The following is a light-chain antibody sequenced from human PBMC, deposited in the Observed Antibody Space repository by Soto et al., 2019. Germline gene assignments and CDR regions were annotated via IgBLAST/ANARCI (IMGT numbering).Light chain of an antibody. Sequence: QSALTQPRSVSGSPGQSVTISCTGTSSDVGGYNFVSWYQQHPDKAPKLMLYDVNQRPSGVPDRFSGSKSGNTASLTISGLQADDDADYYCCSYSDAYTLFFGGGTKVTVL. J-gene: IGLJ2*01. V-gene: IGLV2-11*01. CDR3: CSYSDAYTLF. CDR2: DVN. CDR1: SSDVGGYNF.